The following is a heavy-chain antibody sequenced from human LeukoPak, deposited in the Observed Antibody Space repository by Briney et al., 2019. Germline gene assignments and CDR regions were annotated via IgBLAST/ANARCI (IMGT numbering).Heavy chain of an antibody. V-gene: IGHV3-15*01. J-gene: IGHJ4*02. CDR3: ITLSHDIHY. CDR2: IKSNPDGGTT. CDR1: GFIFTNAW. Sequence: RGSLRLSRGASGFIFTNAWMTWVRQAPGEGVEWVGRIKSNPDGGTTDAATAVKGRFSISRDDSKNTLYLQMNSRRVENTAVYYCITLSHDIHYWGRGTLVTVSP. D-gene: IGHD3-9*01.